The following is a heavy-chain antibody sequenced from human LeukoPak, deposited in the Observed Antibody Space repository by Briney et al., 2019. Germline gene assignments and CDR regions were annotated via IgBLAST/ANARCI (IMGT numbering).Heavy chain of an antibody. CDR3: AREVGGNFLLDAFDI. Sequence: SETLSLTCTVPGGSISSYYWSWIPQPPGKGLEWIGYIYYSGRTNYNPSLKSRVTISVDPSKNQFSLKLSSVTAADTAVYYCAREVGGNFLLDAFDIWGQGTMVTVSS. J-gene: IGHJ3*02. CDR2: IYYSGRT. CDR1: GGSISSYY. V-gene: IGHV4-59*12. D-gene: IGHD2/OR15-2a*01.